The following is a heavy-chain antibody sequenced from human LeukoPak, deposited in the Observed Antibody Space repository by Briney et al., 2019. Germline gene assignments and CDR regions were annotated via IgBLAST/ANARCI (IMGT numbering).Heavy chain of an antibody. Sequence: GASVKVSCKVSGYTLTELSMHWVRQAPGKGLEWMGGFDPEDGETIYAQKFQGRVTMTRDTSTSTVYMELSSLRSEDTAVYYCARDVSGGTGTALGAFDIWGQGTMVTVSS. CDR2: FDPEDGET. V-gene: IGHV1-24*01. J-gene: IGHJ3*02. D-gene: IGHD1-1*01. CDR1: GYTLTELS. CDR3: ARDVSGGTGTALGAFDI.